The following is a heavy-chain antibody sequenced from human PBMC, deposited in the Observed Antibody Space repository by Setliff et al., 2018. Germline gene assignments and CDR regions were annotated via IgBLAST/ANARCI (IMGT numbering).Heavy chain of an antibody. Sequence: GESLKISCAASGFTFSTYSMHWVRQAPGKGLEWVSSISDSSIYIYYVDSVKGRFTISRDNAQNSLYLQMDSLRAEDTAVYYCARSPANGGHDAFDVWGQGTMVTVSS. J-gene: IGHJ3*01. CDR1: GFTFSTYS. CDR3: ARSPANGGHDAFDV. D-gene: IGHD6-25*01. V-gene: IGHV3-21*01. CDR2: ISDSSIYI.